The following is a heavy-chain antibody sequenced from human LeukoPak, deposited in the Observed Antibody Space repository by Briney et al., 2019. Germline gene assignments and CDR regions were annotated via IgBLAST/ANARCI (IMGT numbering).Heavy chain of an antibody. CDR3: AREGEVSTGDAFDI. V-gene: IGHV3-30-3*01. Sequence: GGSLRLSCAASGFTFSSYAMHWVRQAPGEGLEWVAVISYDGSNKYYADSVKGRFTISRDNSKNTLYLQMNSLRAEDTAVYYCAREGEVSTGDAFDIWGQGTMVTVSS. CDR2: ISYDGSNK. D-gene: IGHD3-16*02. J-gene: IGHJ3*02. CDR1: GFTFSSYA.